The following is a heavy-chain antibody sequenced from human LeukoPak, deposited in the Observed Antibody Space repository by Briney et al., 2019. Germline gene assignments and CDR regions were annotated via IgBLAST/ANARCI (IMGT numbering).Heavy chain of an antibody. J-gene: IGHJ6*02. Sequence: PSQTLSLTCTVSGGSISSGDYYWSWIRQPPGKGLEWIGYIYYSGSTYYNPSLKSRVTISVDTSKNQLSLKLSSVTAADTAVYYFARVRRVFPNYYGMDVWGQGTTVTVSS. D-gene: IGHD3-10*01. V-gene: IGHV4-30-4*01. CDR3: ARVRRVFPNYYGMDV. CDR1: GGSISSGDYY. CDR2: IYYSGST.